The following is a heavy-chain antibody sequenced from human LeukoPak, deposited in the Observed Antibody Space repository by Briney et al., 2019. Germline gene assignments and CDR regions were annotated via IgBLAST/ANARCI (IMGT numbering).Heavy chain of an antibody. Sequence: PGGSLRLSCAASGFTFSNYGMHWVRQAPGKGLEWVAVISYDGSDKYYADSVKGRFTISRDNSKNTLYLQMNSLRAEDTAVYYCAREYCSGGSCYRIDSWGQGNLVTVSS. J-gene: IGHJ4*02. V-gene: IGHV3-30*03. CDR1: GFTFSNYG. CDR3: AREYCSGGSCYRIDS. CDR2: ISYDGSDK. D-gene: IGHD2-15*01.